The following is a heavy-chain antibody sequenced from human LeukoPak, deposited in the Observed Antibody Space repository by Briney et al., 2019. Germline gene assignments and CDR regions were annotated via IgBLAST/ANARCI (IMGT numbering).Heavy chain of an antibody. J-gene: IGHJ4*02. Sequence: PGSSLRVSCAASGFTFDDYSMLLVRQAPGKGLEGVSGISWNSGSAGYADSVKGRFTISRDSANNSLYLQMNSLRTEDTALYYCAKDRTYSAYAALDYWGQGTLVTVSS. V-gene: IGHV3-9*01. CDR3: AKDRTYSAYAALDY. CDR2: ISWNSGSA. CDR1: GFTFDDYS. D-gene: IGHD5-12*01.